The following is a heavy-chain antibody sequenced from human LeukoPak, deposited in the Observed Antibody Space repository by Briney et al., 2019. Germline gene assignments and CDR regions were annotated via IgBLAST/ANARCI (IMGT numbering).Heavy chain of an antibody. D-gene: IGHD5-18*01. CDR3: ARVRSGYSHENYFDY. CDR2: ISGSGSTI. Sequence: GGSLRLSCAASGFIFSNYEMNWVRQAPGKGLEWVSYISGSGSTIYYADSVKGRFTISRDNGKDSLYLQMNSLRAEDTAVYYCARVRSGYSHENYFDYWGQGPLVTVSS. CDR1: GFIFSNYE. V-gene: IGHV3-48*03. J-gene: IGHJ4*02.